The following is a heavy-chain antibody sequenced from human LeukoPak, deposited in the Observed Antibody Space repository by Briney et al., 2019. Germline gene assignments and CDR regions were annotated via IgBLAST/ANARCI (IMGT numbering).Heavy chain of an antibody. CDR2: IYTSGST. D-gene: IGHD1-7*01. CDR3: AREGWNYLRGDV. V-gene: IGHV4-4*07. Sequence: SETLSLTCTVSGGSISSYYWSWIRQPAGKGLEWIGRIYTSGSTNYNPSLKSRVIMSVDTSKNQFSLKLSSVTAADTAVYYCAREGWNYLRGDVWGKGTTVTVSS. J-gene: IGHJ6*04. CDR1: GGSISSYY.